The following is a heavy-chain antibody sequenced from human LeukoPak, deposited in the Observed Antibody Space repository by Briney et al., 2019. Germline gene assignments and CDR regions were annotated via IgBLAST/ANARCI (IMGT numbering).Heavy chain of an antibody. CDR3: ARDLSPVVRASPMGY. V-gene: IGHV3-30*03. Sequence: TGTSLRLSCAASGFTFTNHGMHWVRQAPGKGLEWVALITYDGYYKYYSDSVKGRFTISSDTSKNTLYLQMNSLRAEDTAVYYCARDLSPVVRASPMGYWGQGTPVTVSS. J-gene: IGHJ4*02. CDR2: ITYDGYYK. D-gene: IGHD3-10*01. CDR1: GFTFTNHG.